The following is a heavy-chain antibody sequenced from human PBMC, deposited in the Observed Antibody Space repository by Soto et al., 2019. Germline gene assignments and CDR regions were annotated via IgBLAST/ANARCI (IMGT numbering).Heavy chain of an antibody. CDR1: GGSINSDY. V-gene: IGHV4-59*01. J-gene: IGHJ4*02. CDR2: IYYTGST. D-gene: IGHD1-1*01. CDR3: ARDQGHAYNRAGFGY. Sequence: PSETLALACTVSGGSINSDYLTWIRQPPGRGLEWIGYIYYTGSTSYNPSLRSRVTISVDRSKNQFSLKLGSVTAADTALYYCARDQGHAYNRAGFGYWGQGILVTVYS.